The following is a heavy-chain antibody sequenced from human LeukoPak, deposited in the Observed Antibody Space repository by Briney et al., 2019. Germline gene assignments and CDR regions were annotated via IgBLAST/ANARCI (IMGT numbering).Heavy chain of an antibody. CDR1: GFTFTTYW. CDR2: IKQDGSEK. CDR3: ARDRTRLVY. Sequence: GGSLGLSCAASGFTFTTYWMSWVRQAPGKGLEWVANIKQDGSEKYYVDSVKGRFTISRDNAKNSLYLQMNSLRAEDTAVYYCARDRTRLVYWGQGTLVTVSS. J-gene: IGHJ4*02. D-gene: IGHD6-6*01. V-gene: IGHV3-7*01.